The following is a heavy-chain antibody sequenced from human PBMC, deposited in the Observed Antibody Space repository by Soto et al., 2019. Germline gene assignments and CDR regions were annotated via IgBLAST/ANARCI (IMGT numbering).Heavy chain of an antibody. V-gene: IGHV1-69*12. D-gene: IGHD6-19*01. CDR3: ARAGWGSGWRWYFQH. Sequence: QVQLVQSGAEVKKPGSSVKVSCKASVGTFSSYAISWVRQAPGQGLEWMGGIIPNFGTENYAQKFQGRVTITGDESTSTAYVELRSLRSEDTAVYYGARAGWGSGWRWYFQHWGQGTLVTVSS. CDR2: IIPNFGTE. J-gene: IGHJ1*01. CDR1: VGTFSSYA.